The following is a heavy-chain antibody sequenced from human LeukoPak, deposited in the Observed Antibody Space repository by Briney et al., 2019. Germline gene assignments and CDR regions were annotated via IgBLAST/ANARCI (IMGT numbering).Heavy chain of an antibody. D-gene: IGHD3-16*01. Sequence: GGSLRLSCAVSGFTFMNYAMHWVRQAPGTGPQWVAVISYDGRNKYYADSVRGRFTISRDNSNNTLFLHMNSLRAEDTAVYFCVRDLIDTWGASPPTDYWGQGTLVTVSS. CDR1: GFTFMNYA. CDR2: ISYDGRNK. CDR3: VRDLIDTWGASPPTDY. V-gene: IGHV3-30*04. J-gene: IGHJ4*02.